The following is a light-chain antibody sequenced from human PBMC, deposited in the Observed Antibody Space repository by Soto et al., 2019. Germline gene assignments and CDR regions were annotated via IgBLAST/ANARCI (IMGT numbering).Light chain of an antibody. CDR1: KTISSC. Sequence: EIKVYQSVSTLSGNVGDRVTITCRASKTISSCLAWYRRKPGKAPKLLIYKASTLKSGVPSRFSGSGSGTDFTLTIISLQPEDFATYYCQPTYGSPQTFGQSAKV. CDR2: KAS. J-gene: IGKJ1*01. V-gene: IGKV1-5*03. CDR3: QPTYGSPQT.